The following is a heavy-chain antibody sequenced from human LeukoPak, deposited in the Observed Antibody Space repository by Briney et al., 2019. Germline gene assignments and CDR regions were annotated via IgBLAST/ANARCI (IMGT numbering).Heavy chain of an antibody. V-gene: IGHV4-30-4*08. Sequence: TSQTLSLTCTVSGGSISSGDYYWSWIRQPPGKGLEWIGYIYYSGSTYYNPSLKSRVTISVDTSKNQFSLKLSSVTAADTAVYYCATPGEYCSSTSCLYYYYYYMDVWGKGTTVTVSS. CDR3: ATPGEYCSSTSCLYYYYYYMDV. CDR2: IYYSGST. D-gene: IGHD2-2*01. CDR1: GGSISSGDYY. J-gene: IGHJ6*03.